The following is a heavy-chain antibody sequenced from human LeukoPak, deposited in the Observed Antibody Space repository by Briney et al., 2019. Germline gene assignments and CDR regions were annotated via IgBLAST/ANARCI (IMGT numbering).Heavy chain of an antibody. Sequence: SETLSLTCTVSGGSLSSAHGWSWIRQPPGKGLEWIGYSQNSRCTNCNPSLKSRVTISVDTSKNQFSLKLSSVTAADTAVYYCARVYSGSLDYWGQGTLVTVSS. CDR3: ARVYSGSLDY. V-gene: IGHV4-61*01. CDR1: GGSLSSAHG. CDR2: SQNSRCT. D-gene: IGHD3-10*01. J-gene: IGHJ4*02.